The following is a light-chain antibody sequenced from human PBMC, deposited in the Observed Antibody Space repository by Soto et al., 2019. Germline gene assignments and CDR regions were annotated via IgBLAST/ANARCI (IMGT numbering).Light chain of an antibody. CDR1: QSVGNNY. CDR2: SAS. V-gene: IGKV3-20*01. CDR3: QQCASSPLT. Sequence: EIVLTQSPGTLSLSPGERATLSCRASQSVGNNYLAWYQQKPGQAPRLLIYSASSRATGIPDRFSGSGSGTDFTLTISRLAPEDLAVYYCQQCASSPLTFGGGTKVEIK. J-gene: IGKJ4*01.